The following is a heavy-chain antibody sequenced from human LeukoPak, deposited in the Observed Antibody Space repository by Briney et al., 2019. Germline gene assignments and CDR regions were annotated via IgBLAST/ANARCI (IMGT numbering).Heavy chain of an antibody. D-gene: IGHD3-10*01. J-gene: IGHJ4*02. Sequence: PSETLSLTCTVSGGSISSYYWSWIRQPPGKGLEWIGYIYYSGSTNYNPSLKSRVTISVDKSKNQFSLKLSSVTAADTAVYYCARVGYGSGSYYADYWGQGTLVTVSS. CDR2: IYYSGST. CDR1: GGSISSYY. V-gene: IGHV4-59*12. CDR3: ARVGYGSGSYYADY.